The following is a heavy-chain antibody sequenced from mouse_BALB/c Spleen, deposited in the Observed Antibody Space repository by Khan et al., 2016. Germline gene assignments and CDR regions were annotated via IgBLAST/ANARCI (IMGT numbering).Heavy chain of an antibody. V-gene: IGHV3-2*02. Sequence: EVQLQESGPGLVKPSQSLSLTCTVTGYSITSDYAWNWIRQFPGNKLEWMGYISYSGSNSYNPSLKSRISITRDTSKNQFFLQLNSVTTEDTATYYCERYYYGKEAYYFDYWGQGTTLTVSS. D-gene: IGHD1-1*01. CDR3: ERYYYGKEAYYFDY. CDR1: GYSITSDYA. J-gene: IGHJ2*01. CDR2: ISYSGSN.